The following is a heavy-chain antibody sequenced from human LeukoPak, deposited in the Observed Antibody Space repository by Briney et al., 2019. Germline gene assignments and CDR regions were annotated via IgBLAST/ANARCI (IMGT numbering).Heavy chain of an antibody. CDR3: ARLLDISDH. J-gene: IGHJ4*02. CDR1: GLTFSTYE. V-gene: IGHV3-48*03. CDR2: ITGSGSTK. Sequence: GGSLRLSCAASGLTFSTYEMNWVRQAPGKGLEWLSYITGSGSTKYYADSVRGRFTISRDNSKNSLYLQINSLRAEDTAVYYCARLLDISDHWGQGTLVTVSS. D-gene: IGHD3-22*01.